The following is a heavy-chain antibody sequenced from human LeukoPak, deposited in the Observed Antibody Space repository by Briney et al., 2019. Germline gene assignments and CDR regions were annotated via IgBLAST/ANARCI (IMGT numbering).Heavy chain of an antibody. Sequence: GGSLRLSCAAPGFTFSGSAMHWIRQASGKGLEWVGRIRSKANNYATSYGASVTGRFTISRDDSKNTAYLQMNSLKTEDAAMYYCTIGVYWGQGTLVTVSS. J-gene: IGHJ4*02. CDR2: IRSKANNYAT. CDR3: TIGVY. V-gene: IGHV3-73*01. CDR1: GFTFSGSA.